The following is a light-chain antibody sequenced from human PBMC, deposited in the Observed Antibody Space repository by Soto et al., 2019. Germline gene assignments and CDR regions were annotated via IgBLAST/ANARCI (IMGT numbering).Light chain of an antibody. V-gene: IGKV3-15*01. CDR3: QQYNTWPPLT. CDR2: GAS. Sequence: EIVMTQSPATLFVSPGERATLSCRASQSVSGNLAWYQQKPGQAPRLLIYGASTRATGIPARFSGSGSGTEFTLTISSLRSEDFAVYYCQQYNTWPPLTFGGGTKVDIK. J-gene: IGKJ4*01. CDR1: QSVSGN.